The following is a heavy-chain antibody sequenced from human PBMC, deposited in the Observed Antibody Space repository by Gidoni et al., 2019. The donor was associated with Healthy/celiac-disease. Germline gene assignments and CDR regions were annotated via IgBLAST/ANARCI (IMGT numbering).Heavy chain of an antibody. J-gene: IGHJ6*02. V-gene: IGHV3-30*18. D-gene: IGHD4-17*01. CDR1: GFTFSSYG. CDR3: AKVGPYGDYYYGMDV. CDR2: ISYDGSNK. Sequence: QVQLVESGGGVVQPGRSLRLSCAASGFTFSSYGMHWVRQAPGKGLEWVAVISYDGSNKYYADSVKGRFTISRDNSKNTLYLQMNSLRAEDTAVYYCAKVGPYGDYYYGMDVWGQGTTVTVSS.